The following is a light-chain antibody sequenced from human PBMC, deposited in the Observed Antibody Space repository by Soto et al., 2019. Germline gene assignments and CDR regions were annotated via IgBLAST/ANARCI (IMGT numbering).Light chain of an antibody. Sequence: EIVLTQSPATLSLSPGEGVTLSCRASQSVSSYLAWYQQKPGQAPRLLIYDAFNRATGIPDRFSGSGSGTEFTLTISSLEPEDFAVYYCQQRSNWPPEFTFGQGTRLEIK. V-gene: IGKV3-11*01. J-gene: IGKJ5*01. CDR1: QSVSSY. CDR3: QQRSNWPPEFT. CDR2: DAF.